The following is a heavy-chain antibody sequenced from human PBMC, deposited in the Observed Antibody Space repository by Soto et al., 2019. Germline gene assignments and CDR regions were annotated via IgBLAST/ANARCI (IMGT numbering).Heavy chain of an antibody. J-gene: IGHJ4*02. V-gene: IGHV1-69*06. CDR2: IIPIFGTA. D-gene: IGHD2-15*01. Sequence: QVQLVQSGAEVKKPGSSVKVSCKASGGTFSSYAISWVRQAPGQGLEWMGGIIPIFGTANYAQKFQGRVTITADKSTSTAYMELSSLRSEDTAMYYCARDLWGCSGGSCYSGADYWGQGTLVTVSS. CDR3: ARDLWGCSGGSCYSGADY. CDR1: GGTFSSYA.